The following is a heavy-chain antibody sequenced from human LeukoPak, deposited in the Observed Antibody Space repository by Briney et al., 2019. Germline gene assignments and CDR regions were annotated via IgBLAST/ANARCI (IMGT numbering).Heavy chain of an antibody. CDR2: IYSGGST. D-gene: IGHD3-3*01. CDR1: GFTVSSNY. J-gene: IGHJ4*02. CDR3: ARDQKDYYDFWSGYYMGY. V-gene: IGHV3-66*01. Sequence: GGSLRLSCAASGFTVSSNYMSWVRQAPGKGLEWVSVIYSGGSTYYADSVKGRFTISRDNSKNTLYLQMNSLRAEDTAVYYCARDQKDYYDFWSGYYMGYWGQGTLVTVSS.